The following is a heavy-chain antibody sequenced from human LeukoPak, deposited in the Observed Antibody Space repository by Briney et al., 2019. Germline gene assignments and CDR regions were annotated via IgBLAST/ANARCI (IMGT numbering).Heavy chain of an antibody. CDR2: INAGNGNT. Sequence: ASVKVSCKASGYTFTSYAMHWVRQAPGQRLEWMGWINAGNGNTKYSQKFQGRVTITRDTSASTAYMELSSLRSEDTAVYYCARAPNKYYYGSRNWFDPWGQGTLVTVSS. CDR3: ARAPNKYYYGSRNWFDP. V-gene: IGHV1-3*01. D-gene: IGHD3-10*01. CDR1: GYTFTSYA. J-gene: IGHJ5*02.